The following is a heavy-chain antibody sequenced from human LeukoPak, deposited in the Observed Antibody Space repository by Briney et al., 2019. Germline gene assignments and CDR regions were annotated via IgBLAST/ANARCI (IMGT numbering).Heavy chain of an antibody. V-gene: IGHV4-30-2*01. D-gene: IGHD3-22*01. CDR1: GGSISSGGYY. CDR2: IYHSGST. CDR3: ARSELVVMSFDY. J-gene: IGHJ4*02. Sequence: PSETLSLTCTVSGGSISSGGYYWRWIRQPPGKGLEWIGYIYHSGSTYYNPSLKSRVTISVDRSKNQFSLKLSSVTAADTAVYYCARSELVVMSFDYWGQGTLVTVSS.